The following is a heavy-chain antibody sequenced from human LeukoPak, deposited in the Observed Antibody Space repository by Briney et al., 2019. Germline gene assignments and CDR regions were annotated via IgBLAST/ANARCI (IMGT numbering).Heavy chain of an antibody. CDR2: IYYTGTT. D-gene: IGHD1-26*01. CDR3: ARVGYSGSYYFDY. Sequence: SETLSPTCTVSGDSTNTYFWSWIRQPPGKGLKWIGYIYYTGTTNYNPSLKSRVTISVDTSKNQFSLKLSSVTAADTAVYYCARVGYSGSYYFDYWGQGTLVTVSS. J-gene: IGHJ4*02. V-gene: IGHV4-59*12. CDR1: GDSTNTYF.